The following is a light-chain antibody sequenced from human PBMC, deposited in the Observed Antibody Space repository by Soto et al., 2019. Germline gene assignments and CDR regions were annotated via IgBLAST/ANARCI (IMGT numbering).Light chain of an antibody. CDR3: CSYAGSYTYV. Sequence: QPVLTQPRSVSGSPGQSVTISCTGTSSDVGGYNYVSWYQQHPGKAPKLMIYDVSKRPSGVPDRFSGSKSGNTASLTISGLQAEDEAAYYCCSYAGSYTYVFGTGTKVTVL. CDR2: DVS. V-gene: IGLV2-11*01. J-gene: IGLJ1*01. CDR1: SSDVGGYNY.